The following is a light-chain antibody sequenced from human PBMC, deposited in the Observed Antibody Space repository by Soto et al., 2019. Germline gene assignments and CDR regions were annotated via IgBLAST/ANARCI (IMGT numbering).Light chain of an antibody. Sequence: QSALTQPASVSGSPGQSITISCTGTSSDVGGYNYVSWYQQHPGKAPKLMIYEVNNRPSGVSNRFSGSKSGILASLTISGLQAEDEADYYCSSYTTSSTFVFGSGTKLTVL. CDR3: SSYTTSSTFV. V-gene: IGLV2-14*01. J-gene: IGLJ1*01. CDR1: SSDVGGYNY. CDR2: EVN.